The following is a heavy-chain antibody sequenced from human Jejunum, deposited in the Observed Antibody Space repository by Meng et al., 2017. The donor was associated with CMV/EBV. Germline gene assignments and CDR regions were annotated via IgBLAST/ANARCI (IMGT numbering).Heavy chain of an antibody. CDR1: GFTFSDKD. Sequence: SGFTFSDKDIDGVRQAPGKGLEGIGRSRQRGKDYSTEYAASVKGRFTFSRDDSENSVYLQMNSLKTEDTAVYYCVRVKIVATILDYWGQGTLVTVSS. V-gene: IGHV3-72*01. CDR2: SRQRGKDYST. D-gene: IGHD5-12*01. CDR3: VRVKIVATILDY. J-gene: IGHJ4*02.